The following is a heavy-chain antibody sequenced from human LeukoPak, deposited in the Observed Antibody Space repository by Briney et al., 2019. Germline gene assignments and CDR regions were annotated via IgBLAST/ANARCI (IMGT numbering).Heavy chain of an antibody. D-gene: IGHD6-19*01. V-gene: IGHV3-30*18. CDR2: ISYDGSDK. Sequence: PGRSLRLSCAASGFTFSSNGMHWVRQAPGKGLEWVAVISYDGSDKYYADSVKGRFTISRDNSKNTLYLQMNSLRAEDTAVYYCAKGQYSSGWYLVGETYWGQGTLVTVS. J-gene: IGHJ4*02. CDR3: AKGQYSSGWYLVGETY. CDR1: GFTFSSNG.